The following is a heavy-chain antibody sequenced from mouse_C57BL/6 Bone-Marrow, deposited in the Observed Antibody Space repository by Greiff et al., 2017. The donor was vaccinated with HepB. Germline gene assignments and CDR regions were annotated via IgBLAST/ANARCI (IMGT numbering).Heavy chain of an antibody. J-gene: IGHJ3*01. CDR2: IDPETGGT. CDR3: TEYYGSSPPFAY. Sequence: VQLQQSGAELVRPGASVTLSCKASGYTFTDYEMHWVKQTPVHGLEWIGAIDPETGGTAYNQKFKGKAILTADKSSSTAYMELRSLTSEDSAVYYCTEYYGSSPPFAYWGQVTLVTVSA. CDR1: GYTFTDYE. D-gene: IGHD1-1*01. V-gene: IGHV1-15*01.